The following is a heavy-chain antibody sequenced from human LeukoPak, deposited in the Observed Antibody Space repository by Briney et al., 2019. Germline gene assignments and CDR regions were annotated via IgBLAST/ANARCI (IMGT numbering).Heavy chain of an antibody. J-gene: IGHJ5*02. CDR3: AREGRGVIIGNWFDP. D-gene: IGHD3-10*01. Sequence: SETLSLTCTVSGGSISNISYYWGWIRQPPGKGLERIGSIYYGGSTYYNPSLKSRVTISVDTSKNQFSLKLTSVTAADTTVYYCAREGRGVIIGNWFDPWGQGTLVTVSS. CDR2: IYYGGST. CDR1: GGSISNISYY. V-gene: IGHV4-39*07.